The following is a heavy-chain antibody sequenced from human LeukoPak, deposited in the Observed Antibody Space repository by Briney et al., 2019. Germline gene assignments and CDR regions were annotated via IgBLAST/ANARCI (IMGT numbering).Heavy chain of an antibody. CDR2: INHSGST. Sequence: PSETLSLTYAVYSGPFSGYHWSGIRQPPGKGLEWIGEINHSGSTNYNPSLKSRVTISVDTSKNQFSLKLSPVTAADTAVYYCARCSMVRGVISAFDVGGQGTMVTVSS. CDR3: ARCSMVRGVISAFDV. V-gene: IGHV4-34*01. J-gene: IGHJ3*01. CDR1: SGPFSGYH. D-gene: IGHD3-10*01.